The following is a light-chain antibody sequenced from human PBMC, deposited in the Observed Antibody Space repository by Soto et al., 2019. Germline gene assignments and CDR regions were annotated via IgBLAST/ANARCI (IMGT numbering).Light chain of an antibody. CDR1: QSVSSAY. V-gene: IGKV3-20*01. CDR2: AAS. CDR3: QQYGSSSTWT. Sequence: EIVLTQSPGTLSLSPGERATLSCRASQSVSSAYLAWYQHKPGQSPTLLIYAASSRITGIPDRFSGGGSGTDFTLTISRLEPEDFAVYYWQQYGSSSTWTFGQGTKVEIK. J-gene: IGKJ1*01.